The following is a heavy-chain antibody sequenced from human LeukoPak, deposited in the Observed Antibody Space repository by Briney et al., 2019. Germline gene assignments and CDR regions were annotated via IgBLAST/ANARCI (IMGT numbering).Heavy chain of an antibody. CDR2: IIPIFGTA. D-gene: IGHD5-24*01. V-gene: IGHV1-69*13. CDR1: GGTFSSYA. CDR3: ASDGVEMATIGGYAFDI. Sequence: ASVKVSCKASGGTFSSYAISWVRQAPGQGLEWMGGIIPIFGTANYAQKFQGRVTITADESTSTAYMELSSLRSEDTAVYYCASDGVEMATIGGYAFDIWGQGTMVTVSS. J-gene: IGHJ3*02.